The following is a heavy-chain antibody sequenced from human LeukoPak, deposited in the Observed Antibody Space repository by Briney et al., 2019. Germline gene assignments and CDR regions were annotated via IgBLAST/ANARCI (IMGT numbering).Heavy chain of an antibody. CDR3: ARDRRDGYNLDY. CDR2: INPSGGST. V-gene: IGHV1-46*01. J-gene: IGHJ4*02. D-gene: IGHD5-24*01. Sequence: ASVKVSCKASGYTFTSYYMHWVRQAPGQGLERMGIINPSGGSTSYAQKFQGRVTMTRDMSTSTVYMELSSLRSEDTAVYYCARDRRDGYNLDYWGQGTLVTVSS. CDR1: GYTFTSYY.